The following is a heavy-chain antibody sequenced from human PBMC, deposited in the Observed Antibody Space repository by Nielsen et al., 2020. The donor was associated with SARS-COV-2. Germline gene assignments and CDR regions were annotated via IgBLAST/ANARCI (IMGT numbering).Heavy chain of an antibody. V-gene: IGHV3-21*04. Sequence: GESLKISCAASGFTFSSYWMSWVRQAPGKGLEWVSSISSSSSYIYYADSVKGRFTISRDNAKNSLYLQMNSLRAEDTALYYCAKDIHRGYCSGCSAFDIWGQGTMVTVSS. CDR1: GFTFSSYW. J-gene: IGHJ3*02. D-gene: IGHD2-15*01. CDR3: AKDIHRGYCSGCSAFDI. CDR2: ISSSSSYI.